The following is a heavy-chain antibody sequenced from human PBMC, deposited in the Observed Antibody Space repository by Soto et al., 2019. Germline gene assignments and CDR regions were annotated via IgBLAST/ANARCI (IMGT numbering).Heavy chain of an antibody. J-gene: IGHJ1*01. V-gene: IGHV3-23*01. CDR2: ITGGGDNT. Sequence: EVPLLESGGDLVQPGGSLRLSCAASGFTFTSYAMSWIRQAPGKGLEWVSAITGGGDNTYYADSVKGRFTISRDNSKNTLYLQMNRLRAEDTAFDSCTHDGGSRAWLTVNCGQGTLVTVSS. CDR3: THDGGSRAWLTVN. CDR1: GFTFTSYA. D-gene: IGHD6-19*01.